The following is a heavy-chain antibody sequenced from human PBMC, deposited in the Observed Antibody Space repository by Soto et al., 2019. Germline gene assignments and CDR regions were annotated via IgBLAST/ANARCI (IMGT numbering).Heavy chain of an antibody. CDR2: INPNSGGT. J-gene: IGHJ4*02. CDR3: AMGDIVLVPAAPRLGY. V-gene: IGHV1-2*04. Sequence: ASVKVSCKASGYTFTGYYMHWVRQAPGQGLEWMGWINPNSGGTNYAQKFQGWVTMTRDTSISTAYMELSRLRSDDTAVYYCAMGDIVLVPAAPRLGYWGQGTLVTVSS. CDR1: GYTFTGYY. D-gene: IGHD2-2*01.